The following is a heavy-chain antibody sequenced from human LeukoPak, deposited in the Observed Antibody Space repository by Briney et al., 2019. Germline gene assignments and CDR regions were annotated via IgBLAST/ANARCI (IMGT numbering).Heavy chain of an antibody. CDR2: INGDGSTT. D-gene: IGHD3-3*01. J-gene: IGHJ3*01. Sequence: GGSLRLSCAASGFSFRSCWMHWVRQAPGKVLVWVSRINGDGSTTNYADSARGRFTISRDNAKNTLYLQMNSLRADDSAVYFCASLVGGYYPPVEAFDVWGQGTMVTVSS. V-gene: IGHV3-74*01. CDR3: ASLVGGYYPPVEAFDV. CDR1: GFSFRSCW.